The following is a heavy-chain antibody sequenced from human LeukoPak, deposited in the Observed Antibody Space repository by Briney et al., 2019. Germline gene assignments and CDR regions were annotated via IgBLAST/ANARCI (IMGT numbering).Heavy chain of an antibody. V-gene: IGHV1-69*13. CDR1: GYTFTSYD. CDR3: ARDEQDSSSWYARWFDP. D-gene: IGHD6-13*01. J-gene: IGHJ5*02. Sequence: SVKVSCKASGYTFTSYDISWVRQAPGQGLEWMGGIIPIFGTPHYAQTFQGRVTITADESTSTAYMELSSLRSEDTAVYYCARDEQDSSSWYARWFDPWGQGTLVTVSS. CDR2: IIPIFGTP.